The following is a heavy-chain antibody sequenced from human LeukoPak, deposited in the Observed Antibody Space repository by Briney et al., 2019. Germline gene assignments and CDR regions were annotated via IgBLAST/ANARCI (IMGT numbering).Heavy chain of an antibody. Sequence: PSETLSLTCTVSGGSISSSSYYWSWIRQPPGKGLEWIGYIYYSGSTNYNPSLKSRVTISVDTSKNQFSLKLSSVTAADTAVYYCARGRDDESSGFSLYFDYWGQGTLVTVSS. CDR3: ARGRDDESSGFSLYFDY. CDR1: GGSISSSSYY. CDR2: IYYSGST. J-gene: IGHJ4*02. D-gene: IGHD3-22*01. V-gene: IGHV4-61*01.